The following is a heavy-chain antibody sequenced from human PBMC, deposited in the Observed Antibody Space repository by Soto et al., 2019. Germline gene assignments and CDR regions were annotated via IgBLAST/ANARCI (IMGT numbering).Heavy chain of an antibody. CDR2: IHSSSSWE. CDR3: VFDFWLVPTV. V-gene: IGHV3-48*01. CDR1: GFTFSTHS. J-gene: IGHJ6*04. Sequence: EVQLVESGGGLVQPGGALKLSCAASGFTFSTHSMNWVRQAPGGGLEWVSYIHSSSSWEVYADSVRGRFTVSRDNAKNALYLQMSSLRAEAMAVYYCVFDFWLVPTVWGKGTTVTVSS. D-gene: IGHD3-3*01.